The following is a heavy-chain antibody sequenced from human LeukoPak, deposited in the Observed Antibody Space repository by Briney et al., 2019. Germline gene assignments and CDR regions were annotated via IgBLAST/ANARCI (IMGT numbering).Heavy chain of an antibody. J-gene: IGHJ4*02. Sequence: ASVKVSCKASGYTFTGNYMHWVRQAPGQGLEWMGTINPSGGGTTYAQKFQGRITMTRDTSTSTVYMELSSLKSGDTAVYYCARAFYDSSGYYDYWGQGTLVTVSS. CDR2: INPSGGGT. CDR3: ARAFYDSSGYYDY. V-gene: IGHV1-46*01. D-gene: IGHD3-22*01. CDR1: GYTFTGNY.